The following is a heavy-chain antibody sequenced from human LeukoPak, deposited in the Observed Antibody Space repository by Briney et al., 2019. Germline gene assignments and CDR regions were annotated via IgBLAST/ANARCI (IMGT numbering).Heavy chain of an antibody. CDR2: IYYSGST. D-gene: IGHD2/OR15-2a*01. CDR1: GGSISSSSYY. V-gene: IGHV4-39*01. J-gene: IGHJ4*02. Sequence: SETLSLTCTVSGGSISSSSYYWGWIRQPPGKGLEWIGSIYYSGSTYYNPSLKSRVTISVDTSKNQFSLKLSSVTAADTAVYYCARHADLLGVDYWGQGTLVTVSS. CDR3: ARHADLLGVDY.